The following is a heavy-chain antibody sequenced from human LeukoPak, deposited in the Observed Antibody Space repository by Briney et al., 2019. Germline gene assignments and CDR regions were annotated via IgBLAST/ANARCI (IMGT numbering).Heavy chain of an antibody. CDR3: TTDIPYTGGAVDY. CDR1: GLTFGNAW. J-gene: IGHJ4*02. D-gene: IGHD2-21*01. V-gene: IGHV3-15*01. CDR2: IKSKPVGGAT. Sequence: KSGGSLRLSCAASGLTFGNAWMTWVRQAPGKGLEWIGRIKSKPVGGATDYAAPVKGRFTISRDDLKDTVYLQMNSLKTDDTAVYFCTTDIPYTGGAVDYWGQGALVTVSS.